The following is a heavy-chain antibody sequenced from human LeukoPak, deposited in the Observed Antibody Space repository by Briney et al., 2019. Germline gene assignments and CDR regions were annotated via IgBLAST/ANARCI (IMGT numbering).Heavy chain of an antibody. CDR3: AKKYGDSNWFDP. J-gene: IGHJ5*02. CDR2: TYYRSNWFN. D-gene: IGHD4-17*01. V-gene: IGHV6-1*01. CDR1: GDSVSSNSAA. Sequence: LSQTLSLTCAISGDSVSSNSAAWNWIRQPPSRGLEWLGRTYYRSNWFNDFALSVKSRITINPDTSKSQFSLQLNSVTPEDAAEYYCAKKYGDSNWFDPWGQGTLVAVSS.